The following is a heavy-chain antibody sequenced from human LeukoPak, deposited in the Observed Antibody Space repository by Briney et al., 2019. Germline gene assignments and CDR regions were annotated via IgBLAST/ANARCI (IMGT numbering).Heavy chain of an antibody. CDR1: GFTFSTYG. CDR2: ISGSGGST. D-gene: IGHD1-1*01. J-gene: IGHJ3*02. Sequence: GGSLRLSCAASGFTFSTYGMHWVRQAPGKGLEWVSAISGSGGSTYYADSVKGRFTISRDNSKNTLYLQMNSLRAEDTAIYCCAREWKFDIWGQGTMVTVSS. CDR3: AREWKFDI. V-gene: IGHV3-23*01.